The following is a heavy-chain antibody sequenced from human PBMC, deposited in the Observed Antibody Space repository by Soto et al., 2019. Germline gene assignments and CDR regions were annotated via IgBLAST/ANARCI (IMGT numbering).Heavy chain of an antibody. V-gene: IGHV4-31*03. CDR2: IYYSGST. D-gene: IGHD3-10*02. J-gene: IGHJ4*02. CDR1: GGSISSGGYY. Sequence: SETLSLTCTVSGGSISSGGYYWSWIRQHPGKGLEWIGYIYYSGSTYYNPSLKSRVTISVDTSKNQFSLKLSSVTAADTAVYYGARVGITMYYFDYWGQGTLVTVSS. CDR3: ARVGITMYYFDY.